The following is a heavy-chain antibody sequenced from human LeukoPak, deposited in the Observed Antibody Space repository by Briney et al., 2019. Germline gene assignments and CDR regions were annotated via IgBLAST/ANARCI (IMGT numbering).Heavy chain of an antibody. V-gene: IGHV3-33*01. CDR1: GFSFSSYG. CDR2: IWYDGNSK. J-gene: IGHJ6*02. Sequence: GRSLRLSCAASGFSFSSYGMHWVRQAPGKGLEWVAIIWYDGNSKYYADSVKGRFTISRDNSNNTLFLQMNSLRAEDTAVYYCARGTHLSFLYGMDVWGQGITVAVSS. D-gene: IGHD3-16*02. CDR3: ARGTHLSFLYGMDV.